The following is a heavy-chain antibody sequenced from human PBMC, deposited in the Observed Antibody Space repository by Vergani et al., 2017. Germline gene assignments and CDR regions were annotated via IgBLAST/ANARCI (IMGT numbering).Heavy chain of an antibody. D-gene: IGHD6-13*01. CDR3: AIVGIAAAGYYFDY. J-gene: IGHJ4*02. CDR1: GFTFSSYE. CDR2: ISSSGSTI. Sequence: EVQLVESGGGLVQPGGSLRLSCAASGFTFSSYEMNWVRQAPGKGLEWVSYISSSGSTIYYADSVKGRFTISRDNAKNSLYLQMNSLRAEDTAVYYCAIVGIAAAGYYFDYWGQGTLVTVSS. V-gene: IGHV3-48*03.